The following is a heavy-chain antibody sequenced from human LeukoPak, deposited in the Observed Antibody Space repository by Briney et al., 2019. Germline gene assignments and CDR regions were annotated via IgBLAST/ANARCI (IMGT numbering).Heavy chain of an antibody. Sequence: ASVKVSCKASGYTFTRYYVHWVPQAPGQGLEWMGRINPNSGGTNYAQKFQGRVTMTRDTSISTAYMELSRLRSDDTAVYYCARDRGGWYGYWGQGTLVTVSS. CDR1: GYTFTRYY. CDR2: INPNSGGT. CDR3: ARDRGGWYGY. V-gene: IGHV1-2*06. D-gene: IGHD6-19*01. J-gene: IGHJ4*02.